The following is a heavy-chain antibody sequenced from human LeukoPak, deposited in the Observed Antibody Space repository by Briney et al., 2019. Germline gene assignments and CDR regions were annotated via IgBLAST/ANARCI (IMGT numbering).Heavy chain of an antibody. J-gene: IGHJ1*01. V-gene: IGHV1-2*06. CDR2: INPNSGGT. D-gene: IGHD6-13*01. Sequence: ASVKVSCKASGYTFTGYYMHWVRQAPGQGLEWMGRINPNSGGTNSAQKFQGRITMTRDTSISTAYMELSRLRSDDTAVYYCARDPYRAPAASSPTYWGQGTLVTVSS. CDR1: GYTFTGYY. CDR3: ARDPYRAPAASSPTY.